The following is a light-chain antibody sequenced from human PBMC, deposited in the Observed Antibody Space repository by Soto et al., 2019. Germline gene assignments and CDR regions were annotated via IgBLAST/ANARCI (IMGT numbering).Light chain of an antibody. CDR1: QSISSF. CDR3: QHYNSYSEA. J-gene: IGKJ1*01. CDR2: DAS. Sequence: IPMTQCPSTMSESXGDRVTISCRARQSISSFLAGYQQKPGEAPKIXXYDASALPRGGPSRFSGSGSGTAFTRTISSRQPDDFATYYGQHYNSYSEAFGQGTKVDIK. V-gene: IGKV1-5*01.